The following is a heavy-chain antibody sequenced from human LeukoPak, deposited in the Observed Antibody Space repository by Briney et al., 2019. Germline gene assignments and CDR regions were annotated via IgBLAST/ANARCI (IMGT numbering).Heavy chain of an antibody. D-gene: IGHD2-2*01. CDR2: VNSDGSST. V-gene: IGHV3-74*01. Sequence: PGGSLRLSCAASGFTFSSYWMHWVRQAPGKGLVWVSRVNSDGSSTSCADSVKGRFTISRDNARNTLYLQMNSLRAEDTAVYYCITLIWSSRTSWYADYWGQGTLVTV. CDR1: GFTFSSYW. CDR3: ITLIWSSRTSWYADY. J-gene: IGHJ4*02.